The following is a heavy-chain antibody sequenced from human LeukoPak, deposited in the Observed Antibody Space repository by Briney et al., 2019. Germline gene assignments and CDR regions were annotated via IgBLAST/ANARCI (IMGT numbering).Heavy chain of an antibody. CDR2: LYSSGSA. CDR1: GFTVNSNY. V-gene: IGHV3-53*05. Sequence: GGSLRLSCAASGFTVNSNYIHWVRQAPGKGLEWVSVLYSSGSAFYADSVKGRFTLSRDNAKNSLYLQMNSLRAEDTALYYCAKAGYFDLWGRGTLVTVSS. CDR3: AKAGYFDL. J-gene: IGHJ2*01.